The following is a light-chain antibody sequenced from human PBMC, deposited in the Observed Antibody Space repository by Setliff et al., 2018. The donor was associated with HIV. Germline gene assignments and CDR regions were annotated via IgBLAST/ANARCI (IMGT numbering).Light chain of an antibody. CDR3: CSYVENSRV. Sequence: QSVLTQPASVSGSPGQSITISCTGSSSDVGGYKSVSWYQQHPGKAPRLIMFDFTKRPSGVSDRFSGSKSDNTASLTISGLQAEDESNYYCCSYVENSRVFGGGTKVTVL. CDR1: SSDVGGYKS. J-gene: IGLJ3*02. CDR2: DFT. V-gene: IGLV2-23*02.